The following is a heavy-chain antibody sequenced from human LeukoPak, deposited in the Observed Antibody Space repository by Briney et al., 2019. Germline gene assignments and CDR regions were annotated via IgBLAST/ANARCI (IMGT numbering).Heavy chain of an antibody. J-gene: IGHJ4*02. D-gene: IGHD3-22*01. V-gene: IGHV3-48*02. Sequence: PGGSLRHSCAASGFTFSSYSMNWVRQAPGKGLEWVSYISSSSSTIYYADSVKGRFTISRDNAKNSLYLQMNSLRDEDTAVYYCASIPMASYYYDSSGYYTLMGDYWGQGTLVTVSS. CDR1: GFTFSSYS. CDR3: ASIPMASYYYDSSGYYTLMGDY. CDR2: ISSSSSTI.